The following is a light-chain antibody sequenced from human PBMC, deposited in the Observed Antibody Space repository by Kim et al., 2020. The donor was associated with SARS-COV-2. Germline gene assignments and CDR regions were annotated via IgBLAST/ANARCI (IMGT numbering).Light chain of an antibody. V-gene: IGLV8-61*01. CDR3: VLYMGSGLRV. CDR2: STN. J-gene: IGLJ3*02. CDR1: SGSVSTSYY. Sequence: QTVVTQEPSFSVSPGGTVTLTCGLSSGSVSTSYYPSWYQQTPGQAPRTLFYSTNTRSSGVPDRFSGSILGNKAALTITGAQADDESDYYCVLYMGSGLRVFGGGTQLTVL.